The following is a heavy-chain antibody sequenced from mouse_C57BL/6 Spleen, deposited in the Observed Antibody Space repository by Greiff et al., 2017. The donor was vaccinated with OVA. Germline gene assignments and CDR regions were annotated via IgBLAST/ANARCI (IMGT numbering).Heavy chain of an antibody. CDR1: GYAFTNYL. CDR2: INPGSGGT. Sequence: QVQLQQSGAELVRPGTSVKVSCKASGYAFTNYLIEWVKQRPGQGLEWIGVINPGSGGTNYNEKFKGKATLTADKSSSTAYMQLSSLTSEDSAVYFCARRDYGSSDGYAMDYWGQGTSVTVSS. J-gene: IGHJ4*01. V-gene: IGHV1-54*01. CDR3: ARRDYGSSDGYAMDY. D-gene: IGHD1-1*01.